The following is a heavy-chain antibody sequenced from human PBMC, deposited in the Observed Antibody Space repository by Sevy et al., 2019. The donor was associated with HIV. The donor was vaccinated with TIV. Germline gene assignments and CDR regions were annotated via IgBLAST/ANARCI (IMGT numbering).Heavy chain of an antibody. Sequence: GGSLRLSCTASGFTFNTHAMPWVRQAPGKGLEWVSVISGPGLSTYYADSVKGRFTISRDNSKKTLYLQMNSLRVDDTDTYYLAKELNPALESMIEVILRTLKGFDVWGQGTMVTVSS. V-gene: IGHV3-23*01. CDR2: ISGPGLST. J-gene: IGHJ3*01. CDR3: AKELNPALESMIEVILRTLKGFDV. D-gene: IGHD3-22*01. CDR1: GFTFNTHA.